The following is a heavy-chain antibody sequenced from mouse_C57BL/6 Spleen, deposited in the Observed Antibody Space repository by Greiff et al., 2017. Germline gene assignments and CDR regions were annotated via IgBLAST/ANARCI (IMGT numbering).Heavy chain of an antibody. CDR2: IRLKSDNYAT. Sequence: EVKLMESGGGLVQPGGSMKLSCVASGFTFSNYWMNWVRQSPEKGLEWVAQIRLKSDNYATHYAESVKGRFTISRDDSKISVYLQMNNVRAEDTGIYYCTGQARRAMDYWGQGTSVTVSS. CDR3: TGQARRAMDY. D-gene: IGHD3-1*01. V-gene: IGHV6-3*01. CDR1: GFTFSNYW. J-gene: IGHJ4*01.